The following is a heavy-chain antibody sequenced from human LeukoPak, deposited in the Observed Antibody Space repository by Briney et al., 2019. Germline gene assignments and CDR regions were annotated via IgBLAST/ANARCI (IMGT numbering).Heavy chain of an antibody. CDR2: IFYSGST. J-gene: IGHJ4*02. CDR3: ARAGYNSGWYGFDY. D-gene: IGHD6-19*01. V-gene: IGHV4-61*05. CDR1: GGSITSSSYY. Sequence: MPSETLSLTCTVSGGSITSSSYYWGWIRQPPGKGLEWIGYIFYSGSTYYNPSLKSRVTISVDTSKNQFSLKLSSVSAADTAVYYCARAGYNSGWYGFDYWGQGTLVTVSS.